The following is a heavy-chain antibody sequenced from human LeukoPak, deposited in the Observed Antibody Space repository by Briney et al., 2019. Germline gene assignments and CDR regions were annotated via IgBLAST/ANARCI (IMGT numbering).Heavy chain of an antibody. J-gene: IGHJ4*02. Sequence: GGSLRLSCAASGFTFSDYYMSWIRQAPGKGLVWVSRINSDGSSTSYADSVKGRFTISRDNSKNTLYLQMNSLRAEDTAVYYCAKVSYYYGSGSSVFDYWGQGTLVTVSS. CDR2: INSDGSST. V-gene: IGHV3-74*01. CDR1: GFTFSDYY. D-gene: IGHD3-10*01. CDR3: AKVSYYYGSGSSVFDY.